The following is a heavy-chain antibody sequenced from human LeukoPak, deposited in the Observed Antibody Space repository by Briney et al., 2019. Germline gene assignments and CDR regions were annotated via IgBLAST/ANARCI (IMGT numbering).Heavy chain of an antibody. V-gene: IGHV1-69*04. CDR3: AREGDGYNVP. D-gene: IGHD5-24*01. CDR2: IIPILGIA. CDR1: GGTFSSYA. Sequence: SVKVSCKASGGTFSSYAISWVRQAPGQGLEWMGRIIPILGIANYAQKLQGRVTITADKSTSTAYMELSSLRSEDTAVYYCAREGDGYNVPWGQGTLVTVSS. J-gene: IGHJ4*02.